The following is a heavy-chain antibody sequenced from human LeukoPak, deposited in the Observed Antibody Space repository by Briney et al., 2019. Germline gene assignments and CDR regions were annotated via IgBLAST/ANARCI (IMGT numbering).Heavy chain of an antibody. D-gene: IGHD3-22*01. CDR1: GGSISSGSYY. J-gene: IGHJ4*02. Sequence: SETLSLTCTVSGGSISSGSYYWSWIRQPAGKGLEWIGRIYTSGSTNYNPSLKSRVTISVDTPKNQFSLKLSSVTAADTAVYYCASFLAGYYYDSSGFLGIGIDYWGQGTLVTVSS. V-gene: IGHV4-61*02. CDR2: IYTSGST. CDR3: ASFLAGYYYDSSGFLGIGIDY.